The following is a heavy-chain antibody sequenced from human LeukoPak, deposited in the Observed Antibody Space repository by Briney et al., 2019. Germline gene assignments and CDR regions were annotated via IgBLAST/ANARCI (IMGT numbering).Heavy chain of an antibody. CDR3: ARDSGYSGSWYGYYYGMDV. V-gene: IGHV3-48*03. CDR1: GFTFSSYE. Sequence: GGSLRLSCAASGFTFSSYEMNWVRQAPGKGLEWVSYISSSGSTIYYADSVKGRFTISRDNAKNSLYLQMNSLRAEDTAVYYCARDSGYSGSWYGYYYGMDVWGQGTTVTVSS. D-gene: IGHD6-13*01. CDR2: ISSSGSTI. J-gene: IGHJ6*02.